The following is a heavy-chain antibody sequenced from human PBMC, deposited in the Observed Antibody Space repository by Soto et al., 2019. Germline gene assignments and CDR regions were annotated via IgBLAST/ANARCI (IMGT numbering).Heavy chain of an antibody. CDR1: GFTFSSYA. CDR3: APHYCSGGSCYSESLDAFDI. CDR2: ISGSGGST. V-gene: IGHV3-23*01. Sequence: GGSLRLSCAASGFTFSSYAMSWVRQAPGKGLEWVSAISGSGGSTYYADSVKGRFTISRDNSKNTLYLQMNSLRAEDTAVYYCAPHYCSGGSCYSESLDAFDIWGQGTMVTVSS. D-gene: IGHD2-15*01. J-gene: IGHJ3*02.